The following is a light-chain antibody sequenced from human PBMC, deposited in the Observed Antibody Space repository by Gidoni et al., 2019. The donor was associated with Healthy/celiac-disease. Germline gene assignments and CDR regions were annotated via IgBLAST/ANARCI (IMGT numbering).Light chain of an antibody. V-gene: IGKV2-40*01. CDR1: QSLLDSDDGNTY. Sequence: IVMTQHPLSLPVTPGWPASISCRSSQSLLDSDDGNTYLGWYLQKPGQSPQLLIYTLSSRASGVPDRFSGSWVGPGFTLEISRVEAEDVGVYYCLQRLEFPYTFGQGTKLEIK. CDR2: TLS. J-gene: IGKJ2*01. CDR3: LQRLEFPYT.